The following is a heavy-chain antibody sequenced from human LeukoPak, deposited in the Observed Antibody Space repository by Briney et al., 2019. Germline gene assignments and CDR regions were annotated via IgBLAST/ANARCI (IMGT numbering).Heavy chain of an antibody. CDR3: AKSGVRGVIEIGNYYYMDV. V-gene: IGHV3-74*01. D-gene: IGHD3-10*01. J-gene: IGHJ6*03. Sequence: GGSLRLSCAASGFTFSSYWMHWVRQAPGKGLVWVSRINSDGSSTSYADSVKGRFTISRDNAKNSLYLQMNSLRAEDTAVYYCAKSGVRGVIEIGNYYYMDVWGKGTTVTVSS. CDR1: GFTFSSYW. CDR2: INSDGSST.